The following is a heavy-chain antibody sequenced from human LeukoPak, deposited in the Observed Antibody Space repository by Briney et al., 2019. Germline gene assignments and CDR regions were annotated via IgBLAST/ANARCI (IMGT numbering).Heavy chain of an antibody. CDR1: GFTFSTYW. J-gene: IGHJ4*02. CDR3: AKLIAAADLDY. V-gene: IGHV3-23*01. CDR2: ISGSGGST. D-gene: IGHD6-13*01. Sequence: GGSLRLSCAASGFTFSTYWMSWVRQAPGKGLEWVSAISGSGGSTYYADSVKGRFTISRDNSKNTLYLQMNSLRAEDTAVYYCAKLIAAADLDYWGQGTLVTVSS.